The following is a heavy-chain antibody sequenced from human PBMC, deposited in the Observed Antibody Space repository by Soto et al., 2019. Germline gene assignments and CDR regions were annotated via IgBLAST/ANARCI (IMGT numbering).Heavy chain of an antibody. Sequence: QVQLVQSGAEVKKPGASVKVSCKASGYTFTSYDINWVRQATGQGLEWMGWMNPNSGNTGYAQKFQGRVTMTRNTSISTAYMERSSLRSEDTAVYYCARRRASIFGLVIIYEGWFDPWGQGTLVTVSS. CDR3: ARRRASIFGLVIIYEGWFDP. D-gene: IGHD3-3*01. J-gene: IGHJ5*02. CDR2: MNPNSGNT. CDR1: GYTFTSYD. V-gene: IGHV1-8*01.